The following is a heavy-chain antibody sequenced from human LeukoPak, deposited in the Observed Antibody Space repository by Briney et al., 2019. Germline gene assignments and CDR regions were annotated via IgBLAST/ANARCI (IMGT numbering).Heavy chain of an antibody. J-gene: IGHJ4*02. CDR3: TRAEFSNSFDD. Sequence: GGSLRLSCAASGFTVISNYMSWVRQTPGRSLEWVAFIYSSGCTYYAESAEGRFTISRDSSKNTLYLEMTSLRVEDTAVYYCTRAEFSNSFDDWGQGTLVIVSS. V-gene: IGHV3-53*01. CDR2: IYSSGCT. CDR1: GFTVISNY. D-gene: IGHD6-6*01.